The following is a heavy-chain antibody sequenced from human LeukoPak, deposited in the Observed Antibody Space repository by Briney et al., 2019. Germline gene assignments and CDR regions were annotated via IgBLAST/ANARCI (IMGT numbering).Heavy chain of an antibody. D-gene: IGHD3-10*01. J-gene: IGHJ5*02. Sequence: PSETLSLTCTVSGGSISSYYWSWIRQPPGKGLEWIGNIHSSGSAYYNPALKSRVFMSVDTSNSQFSLRLNSVSAADTAVYYCARRLSDDSGSYSVNWFAPWGQGTLVTVSS. CDR3: ARRLSDDSGSYSVNWFAP. V-gene: IGHV4-4*09. CDR2: IHSSGSA. CDR1: GGSISSYY.